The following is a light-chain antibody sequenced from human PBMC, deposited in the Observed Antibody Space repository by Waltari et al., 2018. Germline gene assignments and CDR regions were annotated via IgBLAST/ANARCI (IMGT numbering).Light chain of an antibody. CDR1: RSDVGDYNY. CDR2: DVS. Sequence: QSALPQPASVSGSPGPSITISCRGSRSDVGDYNYVSWYQQHPGKAPKLLIYDVSNRHSGASNRFSGSKSGNTASLTLSGLQAEDEADYYCSSFTSKRTVVFGGGTKVTVL. CDR3: SSFTSKRTVV. V-gene: IGLV2-14*03. J-gene: IGLJ3*02.